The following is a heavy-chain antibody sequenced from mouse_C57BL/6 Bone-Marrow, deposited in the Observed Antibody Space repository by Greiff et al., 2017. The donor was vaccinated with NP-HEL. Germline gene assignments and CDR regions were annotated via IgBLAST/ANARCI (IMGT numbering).Heavy chain of an antibody. Sequence: QVQLQQPGAELVMPGASVKLSCKASGYTFTSYWMHWVKQRPGQGLEWIGEIDPSDSYTNYNQKFKGKSTLTVDKSSSTAYMQLSSLTSEDSAVYYCARRQLGPYRYFDVWGTGTTVTVSS. CDR1: GYTFTSYW. J-gene: IGHJ1*03. CDR2: IDPSDSYT. D-gene: IGHD4-1*02. V-gene: IGHV1-69*01. CDR3: ARRQLGPYRYFDV.